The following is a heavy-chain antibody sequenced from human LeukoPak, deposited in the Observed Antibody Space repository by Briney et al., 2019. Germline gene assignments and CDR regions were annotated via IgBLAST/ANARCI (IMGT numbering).Heavy chain of an antibody. J-gene: IGHJ4*02. CDR1: GGPFSSYA. CDR2: IIPIFGIA. D-gene: IGHD5-24*01. Sequence: SVKVSCKASGGPFSSYAISWVRQAPGQGLEWMGRIIPIFGIANYAQKFQGRVTITADKSTSTAYMELSSLRSEDTAVYYCASGGRDGYNGVYWGQGTLVTVSS. V-gene: IGHV1-69*04. CDR3: ASGGRDGYNGVY.